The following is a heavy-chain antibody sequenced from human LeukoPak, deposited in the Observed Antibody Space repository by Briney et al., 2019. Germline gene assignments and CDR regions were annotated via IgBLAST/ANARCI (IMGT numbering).Heavy chain of an antibody. J-gene: IGHJ3*02. Sequence: PSETLSLTCSVSGGSISSYYWSWIRQPAGKGLEWIGRIYTSGTTNYNPSLKSRVTMSVDTSKNQFSLKLNSVTAADTAVYYCARDQTYYDTSGFSLYAFDIWRQGTMVTVSS. D-gene: IGHD3-22*01. CDR1: GGSISSYY. CDR3: ARDQTYYDTSGFSLYAFDI. CDR2: IYTSGTT. V-gene: IGHV4-4*07.